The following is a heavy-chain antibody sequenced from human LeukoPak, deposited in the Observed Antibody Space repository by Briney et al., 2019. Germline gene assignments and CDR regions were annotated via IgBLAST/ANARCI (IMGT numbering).Heavy chain of an antibody. V-gene: IGHV1-18*04. J-gene: IGHJ4*02. Sequence: ASVKVPCKASGYTFTSYGISWVRQAPGQGLEWMGWISAYNGDTNYAQKLQGRVTMTTDTSTSTAYMGLRSLRSDDTAVYYCARDPGIAAAGTWSYWGQGTLVTVSS. CDR1: GYTFTSYG. D-gene: IGHD6-13*01. CDR2: ISAYNGDT. CDR3: ARDPGIAAAGTWSY.